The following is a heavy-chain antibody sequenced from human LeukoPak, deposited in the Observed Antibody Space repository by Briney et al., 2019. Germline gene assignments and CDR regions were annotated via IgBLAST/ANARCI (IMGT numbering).Heavy chain of an antibody. V-gene: IGHV3-9*01. D-gene: IGHD6-13*01. CDR2: ISWNSGSI. J-gene: IGHJ6*02. Sequence: GGSLRLSCAASGFTFSSYAMSWVRQAPGKGLEWVSGISWNSGSIGYADSVKGRFTISRDNAKNSLYLQMNSLRAEDTALYYCARSSWYYYYGMDVWGQGTTVTVSS. CDR3: ARSSWYYYYGMDV. CDR1: GFTFSSYA.